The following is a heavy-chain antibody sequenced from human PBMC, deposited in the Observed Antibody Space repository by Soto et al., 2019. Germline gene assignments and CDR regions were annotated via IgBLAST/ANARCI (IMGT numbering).Heavy chain of an antibody. V-gene: IGHV1-3*01. CDR2: ISGDSGNT. D-gene: IGHD5-18*01. CDR1: GYMFTKSA. Sequence: ASVKVSCKASGYMFTKSAMHWVRQAPGQRLEWMGWISGDSGNTKYSPKLQDRVTITRDTSASTAYMELSSLRSEDTAVYYCARVRGQLSPYYYGMDVCGQGTTVTVSS. J-gene: IGHJ6*02. CDR3: ARVRGQLSPYYYGMDV.